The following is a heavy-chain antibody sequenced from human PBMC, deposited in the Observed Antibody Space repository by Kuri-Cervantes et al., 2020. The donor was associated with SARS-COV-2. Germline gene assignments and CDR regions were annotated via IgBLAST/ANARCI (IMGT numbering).Heavy chain of an antibody. D-gene: IGHD2-2*01. J-gene: IGHJ6*01. CDR3: ARGGWSVPAAFGGYYYYGMDV. Sequence: ASVKVSCKVSGYTLTELSMHWVRQAPGKGLEWMGGFDPEDGETIYAQKFQGRVTMTEDTSTDTAYMELSSLRSEDTAVYYCARGGWSVPAAFGGYYYYGMDVWGQGTTVTGAS. CDR2: FDPEDGET. V-gene: IGHV1-24*01. CDR1: GYTLTELS.